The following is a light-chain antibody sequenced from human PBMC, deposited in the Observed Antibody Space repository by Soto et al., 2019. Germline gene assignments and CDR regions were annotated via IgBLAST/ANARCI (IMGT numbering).Light chain of an antibody. Sequence: EIVLTQSPGTLSLSPGERATLSCRASQSVSNNYLAWYQQKPGQAHRLLIYGASDRATGIQDRFSGSGSGTDFTLTIRRLEPEDFAVYYCKLYGTSPKPFGQGTKVDIK. V-gene: IGKV3-20*01. J-gene: IGKJ1*01. CDR3: KLYGTSPKP. CDR1: QSVSNNY. CDR2: GAS.